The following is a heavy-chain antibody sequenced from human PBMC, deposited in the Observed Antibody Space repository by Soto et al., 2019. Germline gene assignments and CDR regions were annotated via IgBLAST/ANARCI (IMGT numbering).Heavy chain of an antibody. J-gene: IGHJ5*02. CDR1: GGSISSGDYY. CDR3: ARGTAMVSWFDP. CDR2: IYYSGST. D-gene: IGHD5-18*01. Sequence: QVQLQESGPGLVKPSQTLSLTCTVSGGSISSGDYYWSWIRQPPGKGLEWIGYIYYSGSTYYNPSHKSRVTISVDTSKPQFSLQLSSVTAADTAVYSCARGTAMVSWFDPWGQGTLVTVSS. V-gene: IGHV4-30-4*01.